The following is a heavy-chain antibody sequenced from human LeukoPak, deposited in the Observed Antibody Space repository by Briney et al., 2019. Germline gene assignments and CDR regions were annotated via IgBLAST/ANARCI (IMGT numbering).Heavy chain of an antibody. CDR1: GFTFSSYS. Sequence: GGSLRLSCAASGFTFSSYSMNWVRQAPGKGLEWVSYISSSGLTIYYADSVKGRFTISRDNAKNSLYLQMNSLRAEDTAVYYCARDQVVGGDYDLPDYWGQGTLVTVSS. D-gene: IGHD4-17*01. CDR2: ISSSGLTI. J-gene: IGHJ4*02. V-gene: IGHV3-48*01. CDR3: ARDQVVGGDYDLPDY.